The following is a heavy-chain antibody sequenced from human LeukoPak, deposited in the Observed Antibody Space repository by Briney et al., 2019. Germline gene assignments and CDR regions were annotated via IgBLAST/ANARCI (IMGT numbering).Heavy chain of an antibody. D-gene: IGHD4-17*01. CDR2: IYHSGST. CDR1: GGSISSGGYS. J-gene: IGHJ5*02. CDR3: ARGYGDNWFDP. V-gene: IGHV4-30-2*01. Sequence: KPSETLSLTCAVSGGSISSGGYSWSWIQQPPGKGLEWMGYIYHSGSTYYNPSLKRRVTISVDRSKNQFSLKLSSVTAADTAVYYCARGYGDNWFDPWGQGTLVTVSS.